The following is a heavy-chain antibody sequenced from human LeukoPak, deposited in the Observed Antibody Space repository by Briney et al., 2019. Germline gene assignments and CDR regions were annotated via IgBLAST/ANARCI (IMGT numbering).Heavy chain of an antibody. CDR2: IIPIFGTA. Sequence: SVRVSCKASGGTFSSYAISWVRQAPGQGLEWMGGIIPIFGTANYAQKFQGRVTITADESTSTAYMELSSLRSEDTAVYYCARGSRCSSTSCYAGDDYWGQGTLVTVSS. J-gene: IGHJ4*02. D-gene: IGHD2-2*01. CDR1: GGTFSSYA. V-gene: IGHV1-69*01. CDR3: ARGSRCSSTSCYAGDDY.